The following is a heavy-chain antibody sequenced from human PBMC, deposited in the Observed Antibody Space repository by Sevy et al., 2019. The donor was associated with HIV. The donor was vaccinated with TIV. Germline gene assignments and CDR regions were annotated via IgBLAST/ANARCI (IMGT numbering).Heavy chain of an antibody. CDR1: GFTFSEAW. J-gene: IGHJ4*02. D-gene: IGHD1-7*01. Sequence: GGSLRLSCAASGFTFSEAWMSWVRQAPGKGLEWVGRIKSKTDAATRDFAAPVRGRFSISRDDSANTVYLVVNNLKPEDTGVYYCAAGTGTSDFDYWGQGTLVTVSS. V-gene: IGHV3-15*01. CDR3: AAGTGTSDFDY. CDR2: IKSKTDAATR.